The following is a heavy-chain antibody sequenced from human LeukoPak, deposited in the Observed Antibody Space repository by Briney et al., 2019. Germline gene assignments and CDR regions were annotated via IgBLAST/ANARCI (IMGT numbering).Heavy chain of an antibody. D-gene: IGHD3-10*01. V-gene: IGHV1-2*06. CDR2: INPNIAGT. CDR1: GXTFTGYY. Sequence: ASXXVXCKASGXTFTGYYMHWVRQAPGQGLEWMGRINPNIAGTNYAQKFQRRVTMTRDTSISTAYMEMSRLRSDDTAVYYCARVRXXSGXYYFDYWGQGTLVTVXS. CDR3: ARVRXXSGXYYFDY. J-gene: IGHJ4*02.